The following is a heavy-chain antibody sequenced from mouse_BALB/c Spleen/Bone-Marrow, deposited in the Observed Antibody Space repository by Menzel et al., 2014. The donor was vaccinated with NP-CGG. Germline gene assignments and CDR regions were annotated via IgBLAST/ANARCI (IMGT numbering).Heavy chain of an antibody. CDR1: GYTFTSYV. CDR2: INPYNDGT. V-gene: IGHV1-14*01. Sequence: VQLQQSGPELVKPGASVKMSCKASGYTFTSYVMHWVKQKPGQGLEWIGNINPYNDGTKYNEKLKGKATLTSDKSSSTAFMELSSLTSEDSAVYYCARSLYGYDWYFDVWGAGTTVTVSS. J-gene: IGHJ1*01. D-gene: IGHD2-2*01. CDR3: ARSLYGYDWYFDV.